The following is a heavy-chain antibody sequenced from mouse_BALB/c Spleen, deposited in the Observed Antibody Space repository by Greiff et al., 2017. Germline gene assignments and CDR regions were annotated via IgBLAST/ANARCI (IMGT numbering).Heavy chain of an antibody. V-gene: IGHV5-6*01. CDR1: GFTFSSYG. CDR3: ARDGSSRGSYFDY. CDR2: ISSGGSYT. Sequence: EVQLVESGGDLVKPGGSLKLSCAASGFTFSSYGMSWVRQTPDKRLEWVATISSGGSYTYYPDSVKGRFTISRDNAKNTLYLQMSSLKSEDTAMYYCARDGSSRGSYFDYWGQGTTLTVSS. D-gene: IGHD1-1*01. J-gene: IGHJ2*01.